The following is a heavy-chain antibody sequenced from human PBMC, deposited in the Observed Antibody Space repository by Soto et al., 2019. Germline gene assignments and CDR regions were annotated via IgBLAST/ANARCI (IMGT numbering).Heavy chain of an antibody. CDR1: GFTFSSYA. D-gene: IGHD6-13*01. CDR3: ARDRAAGGY. CDR2: ISGSGGST. Sequence: PGGSLRLSCAASGFTFSSYAMSWVRQAPGKGLEWVSAISGSGGSTYYADSVKGRFTISRDNAKNSLYLQMNSLRVEDTALYYCARDRAAGGYWGQGTLVTVSS. V-gene: IGHV3-23*01. J-gene: IGHJ4*02.